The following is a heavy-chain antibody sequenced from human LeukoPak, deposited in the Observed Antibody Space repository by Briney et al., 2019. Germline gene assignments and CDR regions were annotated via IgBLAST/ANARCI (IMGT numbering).Heavy chain of an antibody. D-gene: IGHD1-26*01. CDR1: GFTFDDYA. CDR3: AKGSIVGVRGYFDY. V-gene: IGHV3-9*01. CDR2: ISWNSGSI. J-gene: IGHJ4*02. Sequence: PGGSLRLSCAASGFTFDDYAMHWVRQAPGKGLEWVSGISWNSGSIGYADSVKGRFTISRDNAKNSLYLQMNSLRAEDTALYYCAKGSIVGVRGYFDYWGQGTLVTVSS.